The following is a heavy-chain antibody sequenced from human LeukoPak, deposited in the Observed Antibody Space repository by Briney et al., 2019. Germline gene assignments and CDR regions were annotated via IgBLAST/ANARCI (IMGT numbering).Heavy chain of an antibody. V-gene: IGHV1-8*01. Sequence: ASVKVSCKASGYTFTSYDINWVRQATGQGLEWMGWMNPNSGNTGYAQKFRGRVTMTRNTSISTAYMELSSLRSEDTAVYYCARGVLNYDFWSGYYGSGRFDPWGQGTLVTVSS. D-gene: IGHD3-3*01. CDR2: MNPNSGNT. CDR1: GYTFTSYD. CDR3: ARGVLNYDFWSGYYGSGRFDP. J-gene: IGHJ5*02.